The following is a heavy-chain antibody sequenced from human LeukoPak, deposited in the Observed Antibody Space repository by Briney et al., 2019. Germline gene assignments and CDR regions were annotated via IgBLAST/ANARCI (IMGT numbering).Heavy chain of an antibody. CDR3: ARGNVMVAPRPYPFDI. D-gene: IGHD2-15*01. J-gene: IGHJ3*02. Sequence: KPSETLSHTCSVSGGSISSSTYYWGWIRQPPGKGLEWIGNIYNSGSTYYNPSLKSRVTISVDTSKNQFSLRVTSVTAADTAIYYCARGNVMVAPRPYPFDIWGQGTMVTVSS. V-gene: IGHV4-39*07. CDR1: GGSISSSTYY. CDR2: IYNSGST.